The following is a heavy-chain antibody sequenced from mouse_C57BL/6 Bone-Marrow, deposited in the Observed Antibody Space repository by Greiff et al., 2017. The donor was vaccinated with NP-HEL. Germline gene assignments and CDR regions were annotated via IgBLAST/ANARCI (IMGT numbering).Heavy chain of an antibody. CDR2: INPNNGGT. J-gene: IGHJ4*01. V-gene: IGHV1-22*01. CDR3: ARGVPDDHAMDY. Sequence: LVKPGASVKMSCKASGYTFTDYNMHWVKQSHGKSLEWIGYINPNNGGTSYNQKFKGKATLTVNKSSSTAYMELRSLTSEDSAVYYCARGVPDDHAMDYWGQGTSVTVSS. CDR1: GYTFTDYN.